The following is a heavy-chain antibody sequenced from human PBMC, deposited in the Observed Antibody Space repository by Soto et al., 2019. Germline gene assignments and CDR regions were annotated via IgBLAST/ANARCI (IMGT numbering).Heavy chain of an antibody. V-gene: IGHV1-3*01. D-gene: IGHD1-7*01. CDR2: INAGNGNT. J-gene: IGHJ6*02. Sequence: SVKVSCKASGYTFTSYAMHWVRQAPGQRLEWMGWINAGNGNTKYSQKFQGRVTITRDTSASTAYMELSSLRSADTAVYYCGTSGTTAYYYGMDVWGQGTTVTVSS. CDR3: GTSGTTAYYYGMDV. CDR1: GYTFTSYA.